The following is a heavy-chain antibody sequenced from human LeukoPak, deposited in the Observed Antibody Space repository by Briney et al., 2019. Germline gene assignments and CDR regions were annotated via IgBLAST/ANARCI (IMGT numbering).Heavy chain of an antibody. CDR3: ARDSSSWYTHYYYMDV. J-gene: IGHJ6*03. D-gene: IGHD6-13*01. Sequence: GGFLRLSCAASGFTFSSYAMHWVRQAPGKGLEWVAVILYDGSNKYYADSVKGRFTISRDNSKNTLYLQMNSLRAEDTAVYYCARDSSSWYTHYYYMDVWGKGTTVTVSS. CDR2: ILYDGSNK. CDR1: GFTFSSYA. V-gene: IGHV3-30-3*01.